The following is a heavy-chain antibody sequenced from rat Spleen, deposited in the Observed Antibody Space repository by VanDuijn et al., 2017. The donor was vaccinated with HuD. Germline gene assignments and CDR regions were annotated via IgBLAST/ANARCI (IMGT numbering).Heavy chain of an antibody. CDR2: ISYDGDNT. Sequence: EVQLVESGGDLVQPGGSLKLSCAASGFTFNNYWMTWIRQAPGKGLEWVATISYDGDNTYYRDSVKGRFTISRDNAKSTLYLQMDSLRSEDTATYYCARRTYGDYWGQGVMVTVSS. CDR3: ARRTYGDY. V-gene: IGHV5-29*01. CDR1: GFTFNNYW. D-gene: IGHD1-11*01. J-gene: IGHJ2*01.